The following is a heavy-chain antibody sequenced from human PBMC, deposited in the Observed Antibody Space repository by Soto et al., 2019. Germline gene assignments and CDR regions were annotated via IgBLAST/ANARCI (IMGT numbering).Heavy chain of an antibody. CDR3: ARDAGYSSGTRPFDY. V-gene: IGHV4-59*12. D-gene: IGHD6-19*01. CDR1: GGSISGYY. Sequence: SETLSLTCTVSGGSISGYYWSWIRQPPGKGLEYIGYIYYSGSTNYNPSLESRVTISVDTSKNQFSLKLSSVTAADTAVYYCARDAGYSSGTRPFDYWGQGTLVTVS. J-gene: IGHJ4*02. CDR2: IYYSGST.